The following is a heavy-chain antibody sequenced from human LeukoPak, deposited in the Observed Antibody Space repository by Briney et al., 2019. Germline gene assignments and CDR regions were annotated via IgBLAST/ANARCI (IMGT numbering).Heavy chain of an antibody. CDR3: ARDGGPGISITMVRGVMNYFDY. J-gene: IGHJ4*02. Sequence: QPGGSLRLSCAASAFTFSNYEMIWVRQAPGKGLEWVSYISSSGSTIYYADSVKGRFTISRDNAKNSLYLQMNSLRAEDTAVYYCARDGGPGISITMVRGVMNYFDYWGQGTLVTVSS. V-gene: IGHV3-48*03. CDR2: ISSSGSTI. CDR1: AFTFSNYE. D-gene: IGHD3-10*01.